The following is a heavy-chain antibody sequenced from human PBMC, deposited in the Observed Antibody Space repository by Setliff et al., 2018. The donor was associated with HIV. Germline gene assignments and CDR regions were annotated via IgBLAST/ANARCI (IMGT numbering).Heavy chain of an antibody. CDR3: ARLGYYNFWSGYWTDY. CDR2: IYNSGQT. V-gene: IGHV4-59*04. Sequence: SETLSLTCTVSGGSISSHYWSWIRQSPGRGLEWIGCIYNSGQTYYNPSLKSRVTISIDTSENQFSLSLSSVTAADTATYYCARLGYYNFWSGYWTDYWGQGTLVTVSS. J-gene: IGHJ4*02. CDR1: GGSISSHY. D-gene: IGHD3-3*01.